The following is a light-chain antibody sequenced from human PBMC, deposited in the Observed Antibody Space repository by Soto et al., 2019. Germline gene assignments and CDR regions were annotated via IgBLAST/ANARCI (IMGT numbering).Light chain of an antibody. J-gene: IGLJ2*01. V-gene: IGLV3-21*04. CDR1: KIGSKS. Sequence: SYVLTQPPSVSVAPGKTARITCGGNKIGSKSVHWYQQKPGQAPVLVIYYDSDRPSGLPERFSGSNSGNTATLTISRVEAGDEADYYCQVWDSSSDHVVFGGGTKLTVL. CDR3: QVWDSSSDHVV. CDR2: YDS.